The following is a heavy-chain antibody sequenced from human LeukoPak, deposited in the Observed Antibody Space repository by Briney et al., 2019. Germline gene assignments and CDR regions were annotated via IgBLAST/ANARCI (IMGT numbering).Heavy chain of an antibody. CDR3: ARVGVVPAAIPDGFDI. CDR2: IYSGGST. D-gene: IGHD2-2*01. Sequence: PGGSLRLSCAASGFTVSSNYMSWVRQAPGKGLEWVSVIYSGGSTYYADSVKGRFTISRDNSKNTLYLQMNGLTAEDTAVYYCARVGVVPAAIPDGFDIWGQGTMVTVSS. V-gene: IGHV3-53*01. J-gene: IGHJ3*02. CDR1: GFTVSSNY.